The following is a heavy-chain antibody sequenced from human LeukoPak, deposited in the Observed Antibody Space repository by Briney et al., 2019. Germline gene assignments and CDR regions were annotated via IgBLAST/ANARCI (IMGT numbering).Heavy chain of an antibody. Sequence: GGSLRLSCAASAFTFSNYWMSWDRQAPGKGLEWVANLKEDGSEINYVDSVKGRFTISRDNAKNSLYLQMNSLRVDDTAVYYCARDRGYSTFDYWGQGTLVTVSS. V-gene: IGHV3-7*01. CDR2: LKEDGSEI. D-gene: IGHD4-23*01. CDR3: ARDRGYSTFDY. J-gene: IGHJ4*02. CDR1: AFTFSNYW.